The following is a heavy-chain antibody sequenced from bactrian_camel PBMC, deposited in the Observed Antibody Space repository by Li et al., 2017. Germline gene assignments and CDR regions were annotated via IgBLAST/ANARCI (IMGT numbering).Heavy chain of an antibody. J-gene: IGHJ4*01. CDR3: AADSATKGNEYKY. D-gene: IGHD4*01. CDR2: INSDGST. CDR1: AYAFATYC. V-gene: IGHV3S53*01. Sequence: QVQLVESGGGSVQAGESLTLSCGVPAYAFATYCMAWFRQAPGQQREGVAEINSDGSTVYADSVKGRFTISQDNAKKILYLQMNSLEPEDTAVYYCAADSATKGNEYKYWGQGTQVTVS.